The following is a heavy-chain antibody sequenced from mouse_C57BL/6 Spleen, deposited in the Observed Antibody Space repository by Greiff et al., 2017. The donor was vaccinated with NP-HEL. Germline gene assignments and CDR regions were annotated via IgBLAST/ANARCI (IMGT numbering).Heavy chain of an antibody. J-gene: IGHJ4*01. CDR3: ANIYYDYDGYAMDY. CDR1: GYTFTSYW. CDR2: IHPSDSDT. Sequence: QVQLKQPGAELVKPGASVKVSCKASGYTFTSYWMHWVKQRPGQGLEWIGRIHPSDSDTNYNQKFKGKATLTVDKSSSTAYMQLSSLTSEDSAVYYCANIYYDYDGYAMDYWGQGTSVTVSS. D-gene: IGHD2-4*01. V-gene: IGHV1-74*01.